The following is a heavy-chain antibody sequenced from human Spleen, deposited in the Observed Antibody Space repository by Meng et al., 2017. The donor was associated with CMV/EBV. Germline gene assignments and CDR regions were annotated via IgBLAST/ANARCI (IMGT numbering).Heavy chain of an antibody. Sequence: SETLSLTCTVSGGSMSSYYWSWFRQPPGKGLEWIGYIYYSGNTNYNPSLKGRVTISIDTSKNQFSLRLSSVTAADTAVYYCARDLRKGATRRWGSIVVVPAAMQSIPGPSHYYYYYGMDVWGQGTTVTVSS. CDR3: ARDLRKGATRRWGSIVVVPAAMQSIPGPSHYYYYYGMDV. D-gene: IGHD2-2*01. J-gene: IGHJ6*02. CDR1: GGSMSSYY. V-gene: IGHV4-59*01. CDR2: IYYSGNT.